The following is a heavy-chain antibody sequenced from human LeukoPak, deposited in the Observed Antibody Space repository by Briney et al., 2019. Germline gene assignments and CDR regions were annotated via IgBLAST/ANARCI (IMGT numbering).Heavy chain of an antibody. V-gene: IGHV6-1*01. CDR2: TYYRSKWYN. D-gene: IGHD6-19*01. Sequence: PSQTPSLTCAISGDSVSSNSAAWNWIRQSPSRGLEWLGRTYYRSKWYNDYAVSVKSRITINPDTSKNQFSLQLNSVAPEDTAVYYCARDEWLVRGGGFDYWGQGTLVTVSS. J-gene: IGHJ4*02. CDR1: GDSVSSNSAA. CDR3: ARDEWLVRGGGFDY.